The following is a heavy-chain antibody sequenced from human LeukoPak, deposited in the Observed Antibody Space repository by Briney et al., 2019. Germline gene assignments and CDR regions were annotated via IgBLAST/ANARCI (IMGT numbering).Heavy chain of an antibody. CDR1: GFTFSSYA. J-gene: IGHJ3*02. CDR2: ITGSGGRT. D-gene: IGHD3-10*01. V-gene: IGHV3-23*01. CDR3: AKDRAYYGSGPDAFDI. Sequence: GGSLRLSCAASGFTFSSYAMNWVRQAPGKGLEWVSAITGSGGRTYYADSVKGRFTISRDNSKNTLYLQMNSLRAEDTAIYYCAKDRAYYGSGPDAFDIWGQGTMVTVSS.